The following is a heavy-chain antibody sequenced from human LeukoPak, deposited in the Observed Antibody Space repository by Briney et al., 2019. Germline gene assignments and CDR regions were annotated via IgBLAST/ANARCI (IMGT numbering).Heavy chain of an antibody. CDR3: ANVRPGAGYSYGSDYFDY. Sequence: ASVKVSCKASGYTFTSYYMQWVRQAPGQGREWMGIINPSGGSTSYAQKFQGRVTMTRDMSTSTVYMELSSLRSEDTAVYYCANVRPGAGYSYGSDYFDYWGQGTLVTVSS. J-gene: IGHJ4*02. V-gene: IGHV1-46*01. CDR2: INPSGGST. D-gene: IGHD5-18*01. CDR1: GYTFTSYY.